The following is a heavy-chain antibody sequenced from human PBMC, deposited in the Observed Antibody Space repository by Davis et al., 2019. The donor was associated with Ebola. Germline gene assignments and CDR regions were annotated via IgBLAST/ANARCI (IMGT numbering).Heavy chain of an antibody. CDR1: GFTFSSYG. CDR2: ISYDGSNK. J-gene: IGHJ6*02. CDR3: ARDLLVVVPAAIASYYYYYYGMDV. D-gene: IGHD2-2*01. V-gene: IGHV3-30*03. Sequence: GESLKISCAASGFTFSSYGLHWVRQAPGKGLEWVAVISYDGSNKYYADSVKGRFTISRDNSKNTLYLQMNSLRAEDTAVYYCARDLLVVVPAAIASYYYYYYGMDVWGQGTTVTVSS.